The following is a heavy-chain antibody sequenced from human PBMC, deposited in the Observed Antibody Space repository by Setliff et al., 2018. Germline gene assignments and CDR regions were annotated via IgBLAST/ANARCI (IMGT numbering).Heavy chain of an antibody. Sequence: SETLSLTCAVSGAAISTYHWSWLRQPPGKGLEWIGSMYSSGSTYYNPSLKSRVTISVDTSQNQFSLKLSSVTAADTAAYYCASHPRVTIFGVVAFDYWGQGILVTVSS. V-gene: IGHV4-59*05. CDR2: MYSSGST. J-gene: IGHJ4*02. CDR3: ASHPRVTIFGVVAFDY. D-gene: IGHD3-3*01. CDR1: GAAISTYH.